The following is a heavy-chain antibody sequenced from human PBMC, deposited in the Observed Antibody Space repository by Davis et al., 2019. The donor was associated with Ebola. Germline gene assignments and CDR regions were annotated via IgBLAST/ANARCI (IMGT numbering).Heavy chain of an antibody. CDR2: IKSKTDGGTT. CDR3: ARGRGMGVCYFDY. CDR1: GFTFSSYA. J-gene: IGHJ4*02. D-gene: IGHD1-26*01. Sequence: PGGSLRLSCAASGFTFSSYAMSWVRQAPGKGLEWVGRIKSKTDGGTTDYAAPVKGRFTISRDDSKNTLYLQMNSLKTEDTAVYYCARGRGMGVCYFDYWGQGTLVTVSS. V-gene: IGHV3-15*01.